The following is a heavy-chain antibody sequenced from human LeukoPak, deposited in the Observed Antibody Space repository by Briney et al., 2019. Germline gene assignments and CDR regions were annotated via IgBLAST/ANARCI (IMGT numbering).Heavy chain of an antibody. D-gene: IGHD1-26*01. Sequence: GGSLRLSCAASGFTFSSYAMSWVRQAPGKGLEWVSAISGSGGSTYYADSVKGRFTISRDNSKNTLYLQVNSLRAEDTAVYYCAKDPIKGRVGATVFDYWGQGTLVTVSS. CDR2: ISGSGGST. CDR3: AKDPIKGRVGATVFDY. CDR1: GFTFSSYA. V-gene: IGHV3-23*01. J-gene: IGHJ4*02.